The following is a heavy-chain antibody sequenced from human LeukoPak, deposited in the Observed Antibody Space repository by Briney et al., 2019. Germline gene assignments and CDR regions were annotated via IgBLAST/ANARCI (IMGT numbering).Heavy chain of an antibody. CDR3: ARVLRYDFWSAYYFDY. J-gene: IGHJ4*02. CDR2: ISTYNGNT. D-gene: IGHD3-3*01. Sequence: GASVKVSCKPSGYTFNSYDISWVRQAPGQGLEWMAWISTYNGNTNYALKVQGRATMTTDTSTSTAYMELRSLRSDDTAVYYCARVLRYDFWSAYYFDYWGQGTLVTVSS. CDR1: GYTFNSYD. V-gene: IGHV1-18*01.